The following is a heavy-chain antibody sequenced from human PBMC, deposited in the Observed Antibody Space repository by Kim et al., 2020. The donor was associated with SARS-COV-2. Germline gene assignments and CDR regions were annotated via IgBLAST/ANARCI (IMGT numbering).Heavy chain of an antibody. CDR1: GGSISRGGYY. D-gene: IGHD3-10*01. CDR2: IYHSGST. V-gene: IGHV4-31*03. Sequence: SETLSLTCTVSGGSISRGGYYWNWIRQHPGKGLEWIGYIYHSGSTYYNPSLKSRVSMSVDTSKNQFSLKLTSVTAADTAVYFCARAELSGRHPITLVRGLIALDYWGLGALVTVSS. CDR3: ARAELSGRHPITLVRGLIALDY. J-gene: IGHJ4*02.